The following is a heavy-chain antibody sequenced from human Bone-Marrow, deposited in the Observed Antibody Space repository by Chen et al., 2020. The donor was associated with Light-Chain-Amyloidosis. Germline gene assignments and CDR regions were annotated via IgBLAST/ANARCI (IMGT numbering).Heavy chain of an antibody. CDR1: XFAXSXYA. J-gene: IGHJ3*02. Sequence: RGGSLXLSCAASXFAXSXYAMSWVRQAPGKGLEGVSTISGGGGSRYYGDSVKGRLTISRDNSKXXXXXXXXXXXXXXXXXXXXXXXISYDDILPGYPADAFDIWGQGTMVTVSS. V-gene: IGHV3-23*01. CDR3: XXXISYDDILPGYPADAFDI. D-gene: IGHD3-9*01. CDR2: ISGGGGSR.